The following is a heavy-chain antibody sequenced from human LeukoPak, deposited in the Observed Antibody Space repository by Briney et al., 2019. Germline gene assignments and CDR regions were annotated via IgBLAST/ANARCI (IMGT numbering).Heavy chain of an antibody. CDR3: ARAGPDYYDTSGPFDY. D-gene: IGHD3-22*01. CDR1: GYTLTELS. Sequence: ASVKVSCKFSGYTLTELSMHWVRQAPAKGLEWVGGFDPEDGETIYAQKFQGRVTMTEDTSTDTAYMELSSLRSEDTAVYYCARAGPDYYDTSGPFDYWGQGTLVTVSS. CDR2: FDPEDGET. J-gene: IGHJ4*02. V-gene: IGHV1-24*01.